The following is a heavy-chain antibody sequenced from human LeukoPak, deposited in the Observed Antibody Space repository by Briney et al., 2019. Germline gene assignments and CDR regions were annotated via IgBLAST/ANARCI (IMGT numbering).Heavy chain of an antibody. CDR3: ARAFGGSSWYGGDAFDI. V-gene: IGHV3-7*03. Sequence: GGSLRLSCAASGFTFSSYSMNWVRQAPGKGLEWVANIKQDGSEKYYVDSVKGRFTISRDNAKNSLYLQMNSLRAEDTALYHCARAFGGSSWYGGDAFDIWGQGTMVTVSS. J-gene: IGHJ3*02. CDR2: IKQDGSEK. CDR1: GFTFSSYS. D-gene: IGHD6-13*01.